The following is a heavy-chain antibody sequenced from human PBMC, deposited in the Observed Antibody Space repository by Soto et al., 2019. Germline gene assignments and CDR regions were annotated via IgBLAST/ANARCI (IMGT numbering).Heavy chain of an antibody. V-gene: IGHV3-43*01. CDR3: AKDGSWMSSGVVCYFDY. CDR1: GLTFDDYT. J-gene: IGHJ4*02. D-gene: IGHD1-26*01. CDR2: ISWDGGST. Sequence: GGSLRLSSAASGLTFDDYTMHWVRQAPGKGLEWVSLISWDGGSTYYADSVKCRFTISRDNSKNSLYLQMNSLRTEDTALYYCAKDGSWMSSGVVCYFDYWGQGT.